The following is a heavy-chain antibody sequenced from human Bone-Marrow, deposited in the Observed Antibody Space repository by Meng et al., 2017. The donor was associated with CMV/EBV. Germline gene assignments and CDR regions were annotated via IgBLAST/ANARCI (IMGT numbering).Heavy chain of an antibody. V-gene: IGHV3-21*01. Sequence: GESLKISCAASGFTFSSYSMNWVRQAPGKGLEWVSSISSSSSYIYYADSVKGRFTISRDNAKNSLYLQMNSLRAEDTAVYYCARSGDYGDYFDYWGQGTLVTVSS. CDR3: ARSGDYGDYFDY. D-gene: IGHD4-17*01. J-gene: IGHJ4*02. CDR1: GFTFSSYS. CDR2: ISSSSSYI.